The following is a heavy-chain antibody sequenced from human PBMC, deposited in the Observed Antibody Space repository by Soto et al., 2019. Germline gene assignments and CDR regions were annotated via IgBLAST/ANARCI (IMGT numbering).Heavy chain of an antibody. D-gene: IGHD5-12*01. V-gene: IGHV4-34*01. CDR2: INHILST. CDR1: GASFSDYY. J-gene: IGHJ4*02. CDR3: ARGPGGYDDY. Sequence: SETLSLTCAVYGASFSDYYWIWIRQPPVNGLEFIGEINHILSTNYNPSLKSRFTISLYTSKNHFSLKLSSFTAAYTAVYYCARGPGGYDDYWGQGTMVTVSS.